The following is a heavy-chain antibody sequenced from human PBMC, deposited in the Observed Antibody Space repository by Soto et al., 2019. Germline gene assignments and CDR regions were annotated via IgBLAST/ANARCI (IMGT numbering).Heavy chain of an antibody. D-gene: IGHD2-15*01. CDR3: ARGENIVVVVAATPHYYYGMDV. V-gene: IGHV3-21*01. CDR2: ISSSSSYI. CDR1: GFTFSSYS. J-gene: IGHJ6*02. Sequence: VGSLRLSCAASGFTFSSYSMNWVRQAPGKGLEWVSSISSSSSYIYYADSVKGRFTISRDNAKNSLYLQMNSLRAEDTAVYYCARGENIVVVVAATPHYYYGMDVWGQGTTVTVSS.